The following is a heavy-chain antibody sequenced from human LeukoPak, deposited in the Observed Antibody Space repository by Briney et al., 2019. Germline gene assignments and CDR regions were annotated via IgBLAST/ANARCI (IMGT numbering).Heavy chain of an antibody. CDR3: ARDRYDILTGYIYYYGMDV. D-gene: IGHD3-9*01. CDR2: IYSGGST. CDR1: GFTVSSSY. V-gene: IGHV3-66*01. Sequence: GGSLRLSCAASGFTVSSSYMSWVRQAPGKGLEWVSVIYSGGSTYYADSVKGRFTISRDNSKNTLYLQMNSLRAEDTAVYYCARDRYDILTGYIYYYGMDVWGQGTTVTVSS. J-gene: IGHJ6*02.